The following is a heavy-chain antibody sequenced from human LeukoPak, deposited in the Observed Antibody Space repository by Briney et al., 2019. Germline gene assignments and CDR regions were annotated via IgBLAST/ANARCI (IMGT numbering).Heavy chain of an antibody. CDR1: GGSISSYY. Sequence: SETLSLTCTVSGGSISSYYWSWVRQPPGKGLEWIGEINHSGSTNYNPSLKSRVTISVDTSKNQFSLKLSSVTAADTAVYYCARTSFLPLGYSNYLWYYFDYWGQGTLVTVSS. D-gene: IGHD4-11*01. CDR3: ARTSFLPLGYSNYLWYYFDY. CDR2: INHSGST. J-gene: IGHJ4*02. V-gene: IGHV4-34*01.